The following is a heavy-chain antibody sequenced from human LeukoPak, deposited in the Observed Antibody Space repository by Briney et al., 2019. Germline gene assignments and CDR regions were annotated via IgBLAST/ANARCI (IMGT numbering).Heavy chain of an antibody. D-gene: IGHD3-10*01. J-gene: IGHJ4*02. V-gene: IGHV3-30*18. CDR3: AKDRGDHFDY. Sequence: PGGSLRLSCAASGFTFSSYGMHWVRQAPGKGLERVAVISYDGSNKYYADSVKGRFTISRDNSKNTLYLQMNSLRAEDTAVYYCAKDRGDHFDYWGQGTLVTVCS. CDR2: ISYDGSNK. CDR1: GFTFSSYG.